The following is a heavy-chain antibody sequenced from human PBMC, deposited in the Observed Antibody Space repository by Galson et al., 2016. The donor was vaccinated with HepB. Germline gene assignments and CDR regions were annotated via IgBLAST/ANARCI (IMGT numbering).Heavy chain of an antibody. CDR2: ISGSGTNT. CDR1: GFTFSTYA. Sequence: SLRLSCAASGFTFSTYAMSWVRQAPGKGLEWVATISGSGTNTYYADSVKGRFTFSRDNSKNTLYLQMNSLRAEETAVYYCVKGSGPPHFPPWFDPWGQGTLVTVSS. CDR3: VKGSGPPHFPPWFDP. D-gene: IGHD3-10*01. V-gene: IGHV3-23*01. J-gene: IGHJ5*02.